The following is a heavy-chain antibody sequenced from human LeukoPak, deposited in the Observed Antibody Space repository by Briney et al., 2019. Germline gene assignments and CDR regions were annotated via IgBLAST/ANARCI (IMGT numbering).Heavy chain of an antibody. Sequence: PGGSLRLSCAASGFTFSSYWMHWVRQAPGKGLVWVSRINSDGSSTSYADSVKGRFTISRDNAKNTLYLQMNSLRAEDTAVYYCASGSSWYSYGWDLGYWGQGTLVTVSS. D-gene: IGHD5-18*01. CDR1: GFTFSSYW. CDR3: ASGSSWYSYGWDLGY. J-gene: IGHJ4*02. V-gene: IGHV3-74*01. CDR2: INSDGSST.